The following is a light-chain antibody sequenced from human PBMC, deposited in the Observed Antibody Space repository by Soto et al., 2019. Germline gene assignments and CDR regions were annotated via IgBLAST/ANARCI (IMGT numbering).Light chain of an antibody. J-gene: IGKJ1*01. CDR1: QSVSSN. CDR2: GAS. CDR3: QQYNNWPPAWT. Sequence: EIVMTPSPATLSVSPGERATLSCRASQSVSSNLAWYQQKPGQAPRLLIYGASTRATGIPARFSGSGSGTEFTLTISSLQSEDFAVYYCQQYNNWPPAWTFGQGTKGDIK. V-gene: IGKV3-15*01.